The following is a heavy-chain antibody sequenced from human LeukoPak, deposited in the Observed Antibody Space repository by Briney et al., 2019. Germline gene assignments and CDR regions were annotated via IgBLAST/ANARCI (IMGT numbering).Heavy chain of an antibody. CDR2: IDDGGST. V-gene: IGHV4-38-2*02. Sequence: SETLSLTCNVSGYSISSTYYWAWIRQSPGKGLEWIGSIDDGGSTSYNPSLRSRVAVSVDTSKNQFSLNLTSVTAADTAVYYCARVMGVQTFLDLYYFDYWGQGTLVTVSS. J-gene: IGHJ4*02. D-gene: IGHD1-1*01. CDR1: GYSISSTYY. CDR3: ARVMGVQTFLDLYYFDY.